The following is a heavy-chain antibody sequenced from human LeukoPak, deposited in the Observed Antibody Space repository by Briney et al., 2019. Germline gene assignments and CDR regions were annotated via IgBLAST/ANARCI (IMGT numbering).Heavy chain of an antibody. D-gene: IGHD1-7*01. V-gene: IGHV4-34*01. CDR2: INHSGST. J-gene: IGHJ6*03. CDR3: ARGRVDNWNYLHYYYYYMDV. CDR1: GGSFSGYY. Sequence: SETLSLTCAVYGGSFSGYYWSWTRQPPGKGLEWIGEINHSGSTNYNPSLKSRVTISVDTSKNQFSLKLSSVTAADTAVYYCARGRVDNWNYLHYYYYYMDVWGKGTTVTVSS.